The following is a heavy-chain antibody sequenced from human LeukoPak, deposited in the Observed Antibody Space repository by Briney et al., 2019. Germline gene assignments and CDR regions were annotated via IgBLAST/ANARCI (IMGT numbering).Heavy chain of an antibody. CDR2: IYYSGST. CDR1: GGSISSGDYY. D-gene: IGHD3-22*01. CDR3: ARAMISGTDY. V-gene: IGHV4-30-4*01. Sequence: SETLSLTCTVSGGSISSGDYYWSWIRQPPGRGLEWIGYIYYSGSTYYNPSLKSRVTISVDTSKNQFSLKLSSVTAADTAVYYCARAMISGTDYWGQGTLVTVSS. J-gene: IGHJ4*02.